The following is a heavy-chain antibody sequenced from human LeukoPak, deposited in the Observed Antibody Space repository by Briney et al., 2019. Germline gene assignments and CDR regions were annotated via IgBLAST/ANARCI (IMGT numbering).Heavy chain of an antibody. CDR1: GFSLSTSGVG. J-gene: IGHJ4*02. D-gene: IGHD6-19*01. V-gene: IGHV2-5*02. CDR2: IYWDDDK. Sequence: KGSGPTLVNPTQTLTLTCTFSGFSLSTSGVGVGWIRQPPGKALEWLALIYWDDDKRYSPSLKSRLTITKDTSKNQVVLTMTNMDPVDTATYYCAHRHRTGYSSGWRPFDYWGQGTLVTVSS. CDR3: AHRHRTGYSSGWRPFDY.